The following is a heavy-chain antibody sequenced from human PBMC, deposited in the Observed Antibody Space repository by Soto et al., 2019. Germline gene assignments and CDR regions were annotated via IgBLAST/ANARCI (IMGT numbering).Heavy chain of an antibody. Sequence: VQLVESGGGLVQPGGSLRLSCAASGFTFSSYWMQWVRQTPGKGLVWVGRITNDGKSAYYADSVKGRFTISRDNAKNRLYLQMNVLRADDTSVFFCARDIWGGPDVWGQGTTVIVTS. CDR3: ARDIWGGPDV. CDR2: ITNDGKSA. J-gene: IGHJ6*02. D-gene: IGHD3-3*01. CDR1: GFTFSSYW. V-gene: IGHV3-74*01.